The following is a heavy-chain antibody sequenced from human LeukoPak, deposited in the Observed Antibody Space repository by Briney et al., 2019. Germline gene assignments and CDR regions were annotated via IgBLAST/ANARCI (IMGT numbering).Heavy chain of an antibody. CDR3: VGLRRNSDTSGFYYYYDF. CDR2: ISVRSNYI. CDR1: GYTFSSYS. V-gene: IGHV3-21*01. D-gene: IGHD3-22*01. J-gene: IGHJ4*02. Sequence: GGSLRLSCLASGYTFSSYSINWVRQAPGKGLEWVSSISVRSNYIYHADSVRGRFRISRDDARDSLYLQMNSLRAEDTAVYYCVGLRRNSDTSGFYYYYDFWGQGTLVTVSS.